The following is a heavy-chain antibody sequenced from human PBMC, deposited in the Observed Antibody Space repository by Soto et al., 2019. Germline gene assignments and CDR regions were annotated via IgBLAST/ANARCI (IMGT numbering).Heavy chain of an antibody. Sequence: PGGSLRLSCAASGFTFSSCSMNWVRQAPGKGLEWVAVISYDGSNKYYADSVKGRFTISRDNSKNTLYLQMNSLRAEDTAVYYCAKDLPNYYDSSGYYGDYWGQGTLVTVSS. V-gene: IGHV3-30*18. CDR1: GFTFSSCS. J-gene: IGHJ4*02. D-gene: IGHD3-22*01. CDR3: AKDLPNYYDSSGYYGDY. CDR2: ISYDGSNK.